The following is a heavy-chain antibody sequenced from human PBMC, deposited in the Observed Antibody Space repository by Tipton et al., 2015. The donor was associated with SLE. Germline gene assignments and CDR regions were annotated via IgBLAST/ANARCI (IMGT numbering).Heavy chain of an antibody. CDR2: VYSSGST. J-gene: IGHJ4*02. D-gene: IGHD1-20*01. CDR1: GGFISTYF. CDR3: ARGGHNWNDGLNY. Sequence: TLSLTCTVSGGFISTYFWSWIRQSPGKGLEWIGNVYSSGSTNYNPSLMSRVTISVDTSNNAFSLKLTSVTAADTAVYYCARGGHNWNDGLNYWGQGTLVTVSS. V-gene: IGHV4-59*01.